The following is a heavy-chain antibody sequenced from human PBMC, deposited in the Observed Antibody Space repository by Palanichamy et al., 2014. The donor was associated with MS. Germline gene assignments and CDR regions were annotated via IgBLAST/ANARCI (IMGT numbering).Heavy chain of an antibody. Sequence: QVQLVQSGAEVKKTGASVKVSCKASGYTFKHYVISWVRQAPGQGLEWMGCISAYNGNTNYARKVQGRVTMTKDTSTSTAYMELRSLRSDDTAVYYCARGSSADFDLGYWGQGTLVTVSS. CDR1: GYTFKHYV. V-gene: IGHV1-18*01. CDR2: ISAYNGNT. CDR3: ARGSSADFDLGY. D-gene: IGHD3-3*01. J-gene: IGHJ4*02.